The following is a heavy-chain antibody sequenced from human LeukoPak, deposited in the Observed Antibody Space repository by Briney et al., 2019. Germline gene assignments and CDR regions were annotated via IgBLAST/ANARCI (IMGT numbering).Heavy chain of an antibody. V-gene: IGHV1-8*01. Sequence: ASVKVSCKTSGYPFTTWEINWVRQAAGQGLEWMGWVHPNGGDTAYAQKFQGRVTMTRDTSISTAYMELSGLTSDDTAVYFCARGPRNDPWGQGTLVTVSS. CDR2: VHPNGGDT. J-gene: IGHJ5*02. D-gene: IGHD1-14*01. CDR1: GYPFTTWE. CDR3: ARGPRNDP.